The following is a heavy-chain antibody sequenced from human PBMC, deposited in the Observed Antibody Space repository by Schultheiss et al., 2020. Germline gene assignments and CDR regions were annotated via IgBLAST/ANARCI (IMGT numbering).Heavy chain of an antibody. CDR2: ISGSGGST. V-gene: IGHV3-23*01. CDR1: GFTFSSYA. CDR3: AKIVRDINYYDSSGYSMYYFDY. D-gene: IGHD3-22*01. Sequence: GGSLRLSCAASGFTFSSYAMSWVRQAPGKGLEWVSAISGSGGSTYYADSVKGRFTISRDNSKNTLYLQMNSLRAEDTAVYYCAKIVRDINYYDSSGYSMYYFDYWGQGTLATVTS. J-gene: IGHJ4*02.